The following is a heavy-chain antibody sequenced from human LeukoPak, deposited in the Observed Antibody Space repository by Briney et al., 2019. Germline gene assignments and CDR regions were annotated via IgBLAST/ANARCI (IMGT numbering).Heavy chain of an antibody. Sequence: GGSLRLSCAASGFTFSDYYMSWIRQAPGKGLEWVSYISSSGYTNYAISVKGRFTISRDNAKNSLDLQMNSLRAEDTAVYYCARDRSVADTVWGQGTLVTVSS. D-gene: IGHD6-19*01. J-gene: IGHJ4*02. CDR1: GFTFSDYY. CDR2: ISSSGYT. V-gene: IGHV3-11*06. CDR3: ARDRSVADTV.